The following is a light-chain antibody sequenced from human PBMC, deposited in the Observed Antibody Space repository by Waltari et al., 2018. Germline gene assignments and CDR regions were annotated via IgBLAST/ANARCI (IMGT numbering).Light chain of an antibody. Sequence: EIVLTQSPATLSLSPGERATLSCRASQSVSSYLAWYQQKPGQAPRLLIYDASNRATGIPARFSGSGSVTDFTLTISSLEPEEFAVYYCQQRSNWPYTFGQGTKLEIK. CDR1: QSVSSY. CDR3: QQRSNWPYT. J-gene: IGKJ2*01. V-gene: IGKV3-11*01. CDR2: DAS.